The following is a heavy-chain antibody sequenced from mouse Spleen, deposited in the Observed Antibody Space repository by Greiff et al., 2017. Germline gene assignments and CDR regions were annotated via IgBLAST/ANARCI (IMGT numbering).Heavy chain of an antibody. J-gene: IGHJ4*01. V-gene: IGHV1-15*01. D-gene: IGHD2-1*01. CDR2: IDPETGGT. CDR3: TRYPGKGYAMDY. Sequence: VQLQQSGAELVRPGASVTLSCKASGYTFTDYEMHWVKQTPVHGLEWIGAIDPETGGTAYNQKFKGKAILTADKSSSTAYMELRSLTSEDSAVYYCTRYPGKGYAMDYWGQGTSVTVSP. CDR1: GYTFTDYE.